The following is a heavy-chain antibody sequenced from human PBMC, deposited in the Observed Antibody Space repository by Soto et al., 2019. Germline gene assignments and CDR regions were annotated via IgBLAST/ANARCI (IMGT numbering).Heavy chain of an antibody. Sequence: SETLSLTCTVSGASITRGGYYWTWVRQLPGRGLEWIGYTYYTGNTNYNPSLKSRLAISVDTSKNQFSLRLSSVTAADTALYYCVRDTTRIRGMDVWGPGTTVTVSS. J-gene: IGHJ6*02. V-gene: IGHV4-31*03. CDR1: GASITRGGYY. D-gene: IGHD1-26*01. CDR3: VRDTTRIRGMDV. CDR2: TYYTGNT.